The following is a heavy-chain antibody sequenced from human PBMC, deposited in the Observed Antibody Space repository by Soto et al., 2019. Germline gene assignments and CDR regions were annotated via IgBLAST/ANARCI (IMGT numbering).Heavy chain of an antibody. CDR3: ARDEYSGYDSSDYYYYMDV. CDR1: GFTFSDYY. J-gene: IGHJ6*03. Sequence: GGSLRLSCAASGFTFSDYYMSWIRQAPGKGLEWVSYISSSGSTIYYADSVKGRFTISRDNAKNSLYLQMNSLRAEDTAVYYCARDEYSGYDSSDYYYYMDVWGKGTTVTVSS. V-gene: IGHV3-11*01. CDR2: ISSSGSTI. D-gene: IGHD5-12*01.